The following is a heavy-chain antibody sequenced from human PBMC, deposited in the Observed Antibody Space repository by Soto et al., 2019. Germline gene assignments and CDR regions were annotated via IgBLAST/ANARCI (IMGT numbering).Heavy chain of an antibody. Sequence: QVQLQQWGAGLLKPSETLSLTCAVYGGSFSGYYWSWIRQPPGKGLEWIGEINHSGSTNYNPSLKGRVTISVDTSKNQFSLKLRSVTAADPAVYYCARIISGDRDYWGQGTLVTVSS. D-gene: IGHD4-17*01. CDR3: ARIISGDRDY. V-gene: IGHV4-34*01. CDR1: GGSFSGYY. CDR2: INHSGST. J-gene: IGHJ4*02.